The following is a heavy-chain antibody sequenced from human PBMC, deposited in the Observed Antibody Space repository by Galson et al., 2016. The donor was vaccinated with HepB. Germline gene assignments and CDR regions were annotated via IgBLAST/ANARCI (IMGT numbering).Heavy chain of an antibody. CDR1: GFTLSNYA. CDR2: ISGSGITT. D-gene: IGHD2-21*01. J-gene: IGHJ4*02. V-gene: IGHV3-23*01. Sequence: SLRLSCAASGFTLSNYAMSWVRQAPGKGLEWVSDISGSGITTYYADSVKGRFTLSRDNSKKTVYLQMSSLGAEDTAVYYGAILFCGYIDYWGQGTLVIVSS. CDR3: AILFCGYIDY.